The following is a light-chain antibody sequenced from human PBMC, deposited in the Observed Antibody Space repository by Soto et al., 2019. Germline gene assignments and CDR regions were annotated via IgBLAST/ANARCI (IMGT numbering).Light chain of an antibody. J-gene: IGKJ4*01. CDR2: AAS. V-gene: IGKV1-12*01. CDR1: QGISKW. Sequence: DIQMTQSPSSVSASVGDRVTITCRASQGISKWLAWYQQKPGKAPELLISAASTLRSGVPSRFSGSSAGTDFFLTISNLPPEDFASYFCQQANSFPLTFGGGTKVEI. CDR3: QQANSFPLT.